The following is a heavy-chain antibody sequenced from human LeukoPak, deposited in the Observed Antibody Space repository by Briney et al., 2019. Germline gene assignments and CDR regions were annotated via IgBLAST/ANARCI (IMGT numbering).Heavy chain of an antibody. CDR1: GFNFASYA. CDR3: AKDISSNCYRGRGVDH. J-gene: IGHJ4*02. CDR2: ISGSDATS. V-gene: IGHV3-23*01. D-gene: IGHD2-2*01. Sequence: GGSLRLSCEVSGFNFASYAMNWVRQAPGKGLEWVSGISGSDATSCYRDSVKGRFTISRDNSKDTLYLHIKSLRAEDTAVYYCAKDISSNCYRGRGVDHWGQATLVTVSS.